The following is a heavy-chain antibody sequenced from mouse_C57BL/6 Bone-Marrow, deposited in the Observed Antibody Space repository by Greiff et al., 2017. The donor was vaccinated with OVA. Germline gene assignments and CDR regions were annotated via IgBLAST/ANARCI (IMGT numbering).Heavy chain of an antibody. D-gene: IGHD5-1*01. CDR2: INPSDGGT. J-gene: IGHJ4*01. Sequence: QVQLQQSGTGLVKPGASVKLSCAASGFTFTSYWMHWVRQRPGQGLEWVGNINPSDGGTNYTEKFKSKSTLSVDNSSSPAYMQLSSMTSEDCAVYYCARTYPYDMDYWGQGTSVTVSS. V-gene: IGHV1-53*01. CDR3: ARTYPYDMDY. CDR1: GFTFTSYW.